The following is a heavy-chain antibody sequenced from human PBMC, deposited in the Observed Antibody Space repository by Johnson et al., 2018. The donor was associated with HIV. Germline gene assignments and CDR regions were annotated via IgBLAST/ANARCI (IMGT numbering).Heavy chain of an antibody. CDR3: AKAIRDGYNRWGAFDF. CDR1: GFTFSNYD. D-gene: IGHD5-24*01. Sequence: QVQLVESGGGLVQTGGSLGLSCAASGFTFSNYDMHWVRQATGNGLEWVAVIWYDGRNKCYIDSVKGRFNISRDNSKNTLFLQMSILRAEDAAVYYWAKAIRDGYNRWGAFDFWGQGTMVTVSS. V-gene: IGHV3-33*03. CDR2: IWYDGRNK. J-gene: IGHJ3*01.